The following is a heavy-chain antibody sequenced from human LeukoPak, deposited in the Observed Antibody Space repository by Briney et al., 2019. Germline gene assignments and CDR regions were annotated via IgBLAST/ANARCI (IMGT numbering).Heavy chain of an antibody. V-gene: IGHV3-21*04. CDR2: ISSSSSYI. CDR3: ARKKNYYDSSGPFQH. D-gene: IGHD3-22*01. Sequence: PGGSLRLSCAASGFTFSSYSMNWVRQAPGKGLEWVSSISSSSSYIYYADSVKGRFTISRDNAKNSLYLQMNSLRAEDTAVYYCARKKNYYDSSGPFQHWGQGTLVTVSS. CDR1: GFTFSSYS. J-gene: IGHJ1*01.